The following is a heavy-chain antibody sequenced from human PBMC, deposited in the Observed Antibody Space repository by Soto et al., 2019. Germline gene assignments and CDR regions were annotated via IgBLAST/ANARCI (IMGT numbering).Heavy chain of an antibody. Sequence: GGSLRLSCAASGFTFSNYAMAWVRQVPGKGLQWVSGISGSGVTTSYADSVKGRFTISRDNSENSLYLQMNSLRAEDTAVYYCAREIVVARGASYFDYWGPGTLVTVSS. CDR3: AREIVVARGASYFDY. J-gene: IGHJ4*02. CDR2: ISGSGVTT. CDR1: GFTFSNYA. V-gene: IGHV3-23*01. D-gene: IGHD2-2*01.